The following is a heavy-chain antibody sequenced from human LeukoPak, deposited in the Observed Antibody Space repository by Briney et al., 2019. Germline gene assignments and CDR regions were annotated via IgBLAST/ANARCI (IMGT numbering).Heavy chain of an antibody. CDR1: GYTFTSYA. CDR2: INTNTGNP. Sequence: GASVKVSCKASGYTFTSYAMNWVRQAPGQGLEWMGWINTNTGNPTYAQGFTGRFVFSLDTSVSTAYLQISSLKAEDTAVYYCARDVISGPRRSSSWPNLDYWGQGTLVTVSS. J-gene: IGHJ4*02. D-gene: IGHD6-13*01. CDR3: ARDVISGPRRSSSWPNLDY. V-gene: IGHV7-4-1*02.